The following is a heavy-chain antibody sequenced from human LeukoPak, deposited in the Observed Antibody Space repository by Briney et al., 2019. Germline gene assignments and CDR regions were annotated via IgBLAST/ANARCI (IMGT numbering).Heavy chain of an antibody. CDR2: ISSSGSTI. J-gene: IGHJ3*02. D-gene: IGHD3-3*01. Sequence: PGGSLRLSCAASGFTFSSYEMNWIRQAPGKGLEWVSYISSSGSTIYYADSVKGRFTISRDNAKNSLYLQMNSLRAEDTAVYYCARDFGQNDAFDIWGQGTMVTVSS. CDR3: ARDFGQNDAFDI. V-gene: IGHV3-48*03. CDR1: GFTFSSYE.